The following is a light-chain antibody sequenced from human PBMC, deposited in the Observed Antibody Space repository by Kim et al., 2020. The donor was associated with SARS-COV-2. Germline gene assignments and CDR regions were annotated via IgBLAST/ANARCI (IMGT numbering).Light chain of an antibody. CDR1: QSVDRN. Sequence: VSPGGGSTLSCRASQSVDRNVAWYQQKTGQPPRLLIYRASTRATGIPARFSGSGSGTDFSLTISSLQSEDLALYYCQQYRYWPITFGQGTRLEIK. CDR3: QQYRYWPIT. CDR2: RAS. V-gene: IGKV3-15*01. J-gene: IGKJ5*01.